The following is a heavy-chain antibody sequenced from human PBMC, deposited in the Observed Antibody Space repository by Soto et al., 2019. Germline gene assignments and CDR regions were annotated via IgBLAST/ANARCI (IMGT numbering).Heavy chain of an antibody. CDR2: ISHDGSYK. Sequence: QVQLVESGGGVVQPGRSLRLSCAASGFSFTTYVMHWVRQAPGKGLEWVAVISHDGSYKYYGDAGKGRSTISRDTSKNAMDLEMNTLRPEYTAVYYCAKGLLARVRTTLPRDAFNIWGQGTMVTVSS. J-gene: IGHJ3*02. CDR1: GFSFTTYV. D-gene: IGHD1-7*01. CDR3: AKGLLARVRTTLPRDAFNI. V-gene: IGHV3-30*18.